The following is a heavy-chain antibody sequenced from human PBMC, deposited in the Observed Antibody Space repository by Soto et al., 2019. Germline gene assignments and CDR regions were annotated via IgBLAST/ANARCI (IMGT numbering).Heavy chain of an antibody. V-gene: IGHV4-34*01. J-gene: IGHJ3*02. CDR2: INHSGST. CDR1: GGSFSGYY. CDR3: ARGPRITIFGVVIMQAFDI. D-gene: IGHD3-3*01. Sequence: QVQLQQWGAGLLKPSETLSLTCAVYGGSFSGYYWSWIRQPPGKGLEWIGEINHSGSTNYNPSLKSRVTISVDTSKNQFSLKLSSVTAADTAVYYCARGPRITIFGVVIMQAFDIWGQGTMVTVSS.